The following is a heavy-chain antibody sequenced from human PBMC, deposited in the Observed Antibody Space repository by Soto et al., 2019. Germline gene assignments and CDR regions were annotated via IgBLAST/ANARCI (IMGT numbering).Heavy chain of an antibody. CDR2: IYWSGDE. V-gene: IGHV2-5*01. Sequence: QGTLKESGPTLVKPTQTLTLTCSFSGFSLSTRGVGVGWIRQSPGKALVWLALIYWSGDEHYRPSLKSRLSIFKDTSKNHVVLIMTDMDPVDTATYYCARGLATLPVFAFDIWGQGTVVTVSS. D-gene: IGHD6-6*01. CDR1: GFSLSTRGVG. CDR3: ARGLATLPVFAFDI. J-gene: IGHJ3*02.